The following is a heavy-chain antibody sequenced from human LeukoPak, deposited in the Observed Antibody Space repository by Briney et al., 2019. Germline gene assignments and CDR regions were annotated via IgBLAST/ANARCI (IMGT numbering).Heavy chain of an antibody. D-gene: IGHD3-10*01. CDR1: GGSFSGYY. Sequence: SETLSLTCAVYGGSFSGYYWSWIRQPPGKGLEWIGEINHSGSTNYNPSLKSRVIISVDTSKNQFSLKLSSVTAADTAVYYCATQDRGDEAPFDYWGQGTLVTVSS. CDR3: ATQDRGDEAPFDY. CDR2: INHSGST. V-gene: IGHV4-34*01. J-gene: IGHJ4*02.